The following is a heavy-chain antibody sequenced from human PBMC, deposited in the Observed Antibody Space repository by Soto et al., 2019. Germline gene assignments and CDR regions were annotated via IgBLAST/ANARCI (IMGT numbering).Heavy chain of an antibody. CDR1: GYTFTSYA. Sequence: GASVKVSCKASGYTFTSYAMHWVRQAPGQRLEWMGWINAGNGNTKYSQKFQGRVTITRDTSASTAYMEPSSLRSEDTAVYYCASHIVLPAAPPEYYYYGMDVWGQGTTVTVSS. CDR2: INAGNGNT. J-gene: IGHJ6*02. V-gene: IGHV1-3*01. D-gene: IGHD2-2*01. CDR3: ASHIVLPAAPPEYYYYGMDV.